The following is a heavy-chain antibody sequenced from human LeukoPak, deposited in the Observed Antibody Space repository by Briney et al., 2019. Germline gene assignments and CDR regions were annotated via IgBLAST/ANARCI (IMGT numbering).Heavy chain of an antibody. Sequence: GGSLRLSCAASGFTFSSYAMHWVRQAPCKGLEWVAVISYDGSNKYYADSVKGRFTISRDNSKNTLYLQMNSLRAEDTAVYYCARDSSITMVRGVIGAFDIWGHGTMVTVSS. D-gene: IGHD3-10*01. CDR3: ARDSSITMVRGVIGAFDI. CDR2: ISYDGSNK. J-gene: IGHJ3*02. CDR1: GFTFSSYA. V-gene: IGHV3-30*04.